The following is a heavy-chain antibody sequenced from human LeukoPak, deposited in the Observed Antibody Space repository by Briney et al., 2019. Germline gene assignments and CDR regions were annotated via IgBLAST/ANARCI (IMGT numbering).Heavy chain of an antibody. Sequence: PSETLSLTCTVSGGSISSSSYFWGWIRQPPGKGLEWIGSIYYSGSTYYNPSLKSRVTISVDTSKNQFSLKLSSVTAADTAVYYCASRETYYYDSSGYGSWFDPWGQGTLVTVSS. J-gene: IGHJ5*02. V-gene: IGHV4-39*07. CDR1: GGSISSSSYF. CDR3: ASRETYYYDSSGYGSWFDP. D-gene: IGHD3-22*01. CDR2: IYYSGST.